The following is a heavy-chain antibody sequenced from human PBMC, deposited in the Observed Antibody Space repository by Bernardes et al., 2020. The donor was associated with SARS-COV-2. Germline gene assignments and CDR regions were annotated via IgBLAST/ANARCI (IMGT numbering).Heavy chain of an antibody. Sequence: ASVKVSCKASGYTFTGYYMHWVRQAPGQGLEWMGWINPNSGGTNYAQKFQGRVTMTRDTSISTAYMELSSLRSDDTAVYYCAIPPTNYDRYGMDVWGQGTTDTVSS. J-gene: IGHJ6*02. D-gene: IGHD3-22*01. CDR1: GYTFTGYY. V-gene: IGHV1-2*02. CDR3: AIPPTNYDRYGMDV. CDR2: INPNSGGT.